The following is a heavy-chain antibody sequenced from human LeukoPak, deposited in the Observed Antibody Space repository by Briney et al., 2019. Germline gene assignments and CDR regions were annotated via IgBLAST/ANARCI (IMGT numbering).Heavy chain of an antibody. CDR1: GFTFSSYG. CDR2: IRYDGSNK. Sequence: GGSLRLSCAASGFTFSSYGMHWVRQAPGKGLEWVAFIRYDGSNKYYADSVKGRFTISRDNSKSTLYLQMNSLRAEDTAVYYCAKDPTTYYYYYMDVWGKGTTVTVSS. CDR3: AKDPTTYYYYYMDV. D-gene: IGHD1-1*01. J-gene: IGHJ6*03. V-gene: IGHV3-30*02.